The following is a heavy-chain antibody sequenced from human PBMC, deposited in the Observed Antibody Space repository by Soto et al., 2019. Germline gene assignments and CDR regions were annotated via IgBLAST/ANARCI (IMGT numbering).Heavy chain of an antibody. J-gene: IGHJ4*02. D-gene: IGHD3-9*01. Sequence: GGSLRLSCAASGFTVSRDYMSWVRQAPGKGLEWVSVIYTGGSTYYADSVKGRFTFSRDNSKNTLYLQMNSLRAEDSAVYYCARPSSFFDSYYFAYWGQGTPVTVSS. CDR2: IYTGGST. V-gene: IGHV3-53*01. CDR1: GFTVSRDY. CDR3: ARPSSFFDSYYFAY.